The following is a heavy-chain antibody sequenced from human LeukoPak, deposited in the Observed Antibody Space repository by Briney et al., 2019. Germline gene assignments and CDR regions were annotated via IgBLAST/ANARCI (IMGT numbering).Heavy chain of an antibody. J-gene: IGHJ6*02. CDR3: ARDHCSGGSCYFYYYGMDV. D-gene: IGHD2-15*01. V-gene: IGHV3-66*01. CDR1: GFTVSSNY. Sequence: GGSLRLSCAASGFTVSSNYMSWVRQAPGKGLEWVSVIYSGGSTYYADSVKGRFTISRDNSKNTLYLQMNSLRAEDTAVYYCARDHCSGGSCYFYYYGMDVWGQGTTVTVSS. CDR2: IYSGGST.